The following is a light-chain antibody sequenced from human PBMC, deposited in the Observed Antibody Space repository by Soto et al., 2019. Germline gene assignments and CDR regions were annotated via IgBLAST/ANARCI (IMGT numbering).Light chain of an antibody. CDR2: GAS. V-gene: IGKV3-15*01. CDR3: QQYNNWPGYT. Sequence: EIVMTQSPATLSVSPGERATLSCRASQSVSSNLAWYQQKPGQAPRLLIYGASTRATRIPARFSGSGSGTEFTLTISSLRSEDFAVYYCQQYNNWPGYTFGQGTKLEIK. CDR1: QSVSSN. J-gene: IGKJ2*01.